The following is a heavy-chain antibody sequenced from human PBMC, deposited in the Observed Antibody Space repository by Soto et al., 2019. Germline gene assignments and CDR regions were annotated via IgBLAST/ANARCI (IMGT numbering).Heavy chain of an antibody. CDR1: GYTFTSYA. J-gene: IGHJ4*02. CDR3: ARESGIAVADHWDYFDY. V-gene: IGHV1-3*01. Sequence: QVQLVQSGAEVKKPGASVKVSCKASGYTFTSYAMHWVRQAPGQRLEWMGWINAGNGNTKYSQKFQGRVTITRDTSASTAYMELSSLRSEDTAVYYCARESGIAVADHWDYFDYWGQGTLVTVSS. CDR2: INAGNGNT. D-gene: IGHD6-19*01.